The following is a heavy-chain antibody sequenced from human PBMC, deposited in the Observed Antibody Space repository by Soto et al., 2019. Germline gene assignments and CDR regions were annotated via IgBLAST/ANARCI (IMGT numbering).Heavy chain of an antibody. Sequence: GGSLRLSCAASGFTFGDFWMTWVRQAPGKGLEWVANIKKDGSEKYYVDSAKGRFTISRDNAKNSLYLQMNSLRAEDTAVYYCARDGGYSGYYLNDYWGQGTLVTVSS. CDR1: GFTFGDFW. CDR2: IKKDGSEK. J-gene: IGHJ4*02. CDR3: ARDGGYSGYYLNDY. V-gene: IGHV3-7*05. D-gene: IGHD3-22*01.